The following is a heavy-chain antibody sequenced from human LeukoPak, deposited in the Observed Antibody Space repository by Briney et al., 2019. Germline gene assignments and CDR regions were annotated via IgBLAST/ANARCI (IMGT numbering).Heavy chain of an antibody. CDR2: ISGSGSST. J-gene: IGHJ4*02. V-gene: IGHV3-23*01. CDR3: AGILGYCSGGSCPIKDY. D-gene: IGHD2-15*01. Sequence: GGSLRLSCAASGFTVSSNYMSWVRQAPGKGLEWVSAISGSGSSTYYADSVKGRFTISRDNSKNTLYLQMNSLRAEDTAVYYCAGILGYCSGGSCPIKDYWGQGTLVTASS. CDR1: GFTVSSNY.